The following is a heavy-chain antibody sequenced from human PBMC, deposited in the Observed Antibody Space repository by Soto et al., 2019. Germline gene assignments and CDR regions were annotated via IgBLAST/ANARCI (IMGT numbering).Heavy chain of an antibody. Sequence: QPQLQESGPGLVKPSETLSLTCTVSGGSISSSRYYWGWIRQPPGKGLEWIGSIYYSGSTYYNPSLKSRGTISVDTSKNQFSLKLSSVTAADTAVYHCARHPAVARGGFDPWGQGTLVTVSS. V-gene: IGHV4-39*01. CDR2: IYYSGST. D-gene: IGHD3-10*01. J-gene: IGHJ5*02. CDR1: GGSISSSRYY. CDR3: ARHPAVARGGFDP.